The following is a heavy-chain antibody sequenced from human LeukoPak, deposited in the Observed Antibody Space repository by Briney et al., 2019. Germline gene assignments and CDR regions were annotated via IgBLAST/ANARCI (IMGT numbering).Heavy chain of an antibody. CDR1: GFTFSSYG. J-gene: IGHJ4*02. CDR3: ARDYYDSSGILDY. CDR2: ISYDGSNK. D-gene: IGHD3-22*01. Sequence: GGSLRLSCAASGFTFSSYGMHWVRQAPGKGLERVAVISYDGSNKYYADSVKGRFTISRDNSKNTLYLQMNSLRAEDTAVYYCARDYYDSSGILDYWGQGTLVTVSS. V-gene: IGHV3-30*03.